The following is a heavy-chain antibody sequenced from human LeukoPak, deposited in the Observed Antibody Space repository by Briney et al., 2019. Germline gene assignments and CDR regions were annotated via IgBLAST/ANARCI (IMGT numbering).Heavy chain of an antibody. CDR2: INHSGST. J-gene: IGHJ3*02. CDR1: GGSFSGYY. CDR3: ARVVQGHAFDI. Sequence: SETLSLTCAVYGGSFSGYYWSWIRQPPGKGLEWIGEINHSGSTNYNPSLKSRVTISADTSKNQFSLKLSSVTAADTAVYYCARVVQGHAFDIWGQGTMVTVSS. V-gene: IGHV4-34*01. D-gene: IGHD3-10*01.